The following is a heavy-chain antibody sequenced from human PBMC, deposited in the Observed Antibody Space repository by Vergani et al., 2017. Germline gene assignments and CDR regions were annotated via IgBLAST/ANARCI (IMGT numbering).Heavy chain of an antibody. D-gene: IGHD6-19*01. V-gene: IGHV4-59*01. J-gene: IGHJ5*02. Sequence: QVQLQESGPGLVKPSETLSLTCTVSGGSISSYYWRWIRQPPGKGLEWIGYIYYSGSTNYNPSLKSRVTISVDTSKNQFSLKLSSVTAADTAVYYCARLVAGTTLNWFDPWGQGTLVTVSS. CDR1: GGSISSYY. CDR2: IYYSGST. CDR3: ARLVAGTTLNWFDP.